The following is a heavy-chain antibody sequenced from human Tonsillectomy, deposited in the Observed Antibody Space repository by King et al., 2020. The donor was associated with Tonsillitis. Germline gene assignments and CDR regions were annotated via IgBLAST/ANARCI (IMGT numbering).Heavy chain of an antibody. CDR2: MYVSGST. CDR1: GGSISTSSYY. CDR3: AGHISSGWYDFAH. Sequence: LQLQESGPGLVKPSETLSLTCTVSGGSISTSSYYWGWIRQPPGKGLEWIGSMYVSGSTYYNPSLKGRVTISVDTSKNQFSLKLSSVTAADTAIYYCAGHISSGWYDFAHWGQGILVSVSS. V-gene: IGHV4-39*07. J-gene: IGHJ4*02. D-gene: IGHD6-19*01.